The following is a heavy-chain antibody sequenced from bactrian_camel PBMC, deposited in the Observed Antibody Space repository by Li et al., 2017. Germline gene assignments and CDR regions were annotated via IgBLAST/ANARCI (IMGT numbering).Heavy chain of an antibody. V-gene: IGHV3S53*01. CDR1: GYTLPMN. CDR3: AADLVTDEPSLVEREYYY. D-gene: IGHD1*01. CDR2: IAGDGRT. Sequence: HVQLVESGGDSVQAGEPLRLSCVASGYTLPMNMGWFRRLPGQEREGVAAIAGDGRTDYADSVKGRFTISRDGAKNIIELQMHSLKPEDTATYYCAADLVTDEPSLVEREYYYWCQGTQVTVS. J-gene: IGHJ4*01.